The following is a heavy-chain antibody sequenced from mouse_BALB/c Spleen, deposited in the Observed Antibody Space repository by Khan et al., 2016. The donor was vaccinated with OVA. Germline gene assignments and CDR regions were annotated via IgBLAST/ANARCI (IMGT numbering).Heavy chain of an antibody. J-gene: IGHJ4*01. CDR2: IWGGGGT. CDR3: ARAYYRYDGYYAMYY. Sequence: QVQLKESGPGLVAPSQSLSIPCTVSGFSLSRYNIHWVRQPPGKGLEWLGMIWGGGGTDYNSTLKSRLRISKDNSKSQVFLKMNSLQTDDTAMYYCARAYYRYDGYYAMYYWGQGTSVTVSS. D-gene: IGHD2-14*01. V-gene: IGHV2-6-4*01. CDR1: GFSLSRYN.